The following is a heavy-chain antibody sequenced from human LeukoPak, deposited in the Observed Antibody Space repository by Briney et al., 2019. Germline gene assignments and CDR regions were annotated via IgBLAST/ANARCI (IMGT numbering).Heavy chain of an antibody. Sequence: GGSLRLSCTGSGFTFSGYWMHWVRQAPGKGLEWVTVISYDGTNKYYADSVKGRFTISRDNSKSMVYLQMNSLRAEDTAVYYCARGPERTGVGTRYYYDMDVWGQGTTVTVSS. CDR2: ISYDGTNK. CDR3: ARGPERTGVGTRYYYDMDV. D-gene: IGHD2-8*01. J-gene: IGHJ6*02. CDR1: GFTFSGYW. V-gene: IGHV3-30-3*01.